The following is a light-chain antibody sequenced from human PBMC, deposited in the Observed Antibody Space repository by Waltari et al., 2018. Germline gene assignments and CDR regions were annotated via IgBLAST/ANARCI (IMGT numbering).Light chain of an antibody. Sequence: ETVMTQSPATLSVSPGERATLSCRASQSVSSNLAWYQQKPGQAPRLLIYGASTMATGIPARFSGSGSGTEFTLTISSLQSEDFAVYYCQQYNNWPLWTFGQGTKVEIK. J-gene: IGKJ1*01. V-gene: IGKV3-15*01. CDR3: QQYNNWPLWT. CDR1: QSVSSN. CDR2: GAS.